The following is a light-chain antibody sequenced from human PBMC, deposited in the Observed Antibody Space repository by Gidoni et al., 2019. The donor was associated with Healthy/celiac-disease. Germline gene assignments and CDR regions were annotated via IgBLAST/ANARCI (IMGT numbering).Light chain of an antibody. CDR2: EVS. V-gene: IGLV2-23*02. CDR3: CSYAGSSTSL. CDR1: SSDVGSYNL. Sequence: QSALPQPASVSGSPGQSITISCTGTSSDVGSYNLVSWYQQHPGKAPNLMIYEVSKRPSGVSNRFSGSKSGNTASLTISGLQAEDEADYYCCSYAGSSTSLFGGGTKLTVL. J-gene: IGLJ2*01.